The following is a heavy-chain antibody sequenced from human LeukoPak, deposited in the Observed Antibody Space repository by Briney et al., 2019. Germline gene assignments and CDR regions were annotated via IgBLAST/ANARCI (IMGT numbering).Heavy chain of an antibody. CDR3: VVGDYYDSSGYYRAFQH. V-gene: IGHV3-21*01. Sequence: GGSLRLSCAASGFTFSSYSMNWVRQAPGKGLEWVSSISSSSSYIYYADSVKGRFTISRDNAKNSLYLQMNSLRAEDTAVYYCVVGDYYDSSGYYRAFQHWGQGTLVTVS. CDR1: GFTFSSYS. D-gene: IGHD3-22*01. J-gene: IGHJ1*01. CDR2: ISSSSSYI.